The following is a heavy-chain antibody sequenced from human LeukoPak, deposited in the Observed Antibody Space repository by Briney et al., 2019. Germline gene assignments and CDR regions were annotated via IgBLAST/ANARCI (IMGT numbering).Heavy chain of an antibody. CDR1: GYTFTSYA. D-gene: IGHD2-21*02. Sequence: ASVKVSCKASGYTFTSYAMHWVRQAPGQRLEWMGWINAGNGNTKYSQEFQGRVTITADESTSTAYMELSSLRSEDTAVYYCARAFLAYCGGDCYSSGWFDPWGQGTLVTVSS. J-gene: IGHJ5*02. V-gene: IGHV1-3*03. CDR3: ARAFLAYCGGDCYSSGWFDP. CDR2: INAGNGNT.